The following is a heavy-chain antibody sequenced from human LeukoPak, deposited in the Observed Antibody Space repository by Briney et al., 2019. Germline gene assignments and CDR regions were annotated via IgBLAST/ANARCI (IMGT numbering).Heavy chain of an antibody. D-gene: IGHD6-6*01. CDR3: ARRENSSDAFDI. CDR2: ISGSGSNT. V-gene: IGHV3-23*01. J-gene: IGHJ3*02. CDR1: GFTLSSYG. Sequence: GGSLRLSCAASGFTLSSYGMSWVRQAPGKGLEWVSAISGSGSNTYYADSVKGRFTISRDNAKNSLYLQMNSLRAEDTAVYYCARRENSSDAFDIWGQGTMVTVSS.